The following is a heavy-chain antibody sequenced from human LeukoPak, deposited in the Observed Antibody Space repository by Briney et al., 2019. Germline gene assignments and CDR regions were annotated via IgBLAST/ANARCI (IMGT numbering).Heavy chain of an antibody. D-gene: IGHD5-18*01. J-gene: IGHJ5*02. V-gene: IGHV4-4*07. CDR3: AREPSGTLGYSYGFKWFDP. CDR2: VYPSGYT. CDR1: GGSITSDF. Sequence: PSETLSLTCTVSGGSITSDFWNWIRQPAGKGLEWIGRVYPSGYTNYNPSLKSRVTISIDTSKNQFSLKLSSVTAADTAVYNCAREPSGTLGYSYGFKWFDPWGQGTLVTVSS.